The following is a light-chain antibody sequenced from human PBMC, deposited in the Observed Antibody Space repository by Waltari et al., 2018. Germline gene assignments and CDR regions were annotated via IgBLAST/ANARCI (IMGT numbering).Light chain of an antibody. Sequence: DIQMPQSPSTLSASVGDRVTITCRASQSISTRLAWYQQKPGKPPKLLIYKASSLESGVPSRFSGSGSGTEFTLTINSLQPDDFATYYCQHYYSYPLTFGGGTKVEIK. CDR2: KAS. CDR1: QSISTR. V-gene: IGKV1-5*03. J-gene: IGKJ4*01. CDR3: QHYYSYPLT.